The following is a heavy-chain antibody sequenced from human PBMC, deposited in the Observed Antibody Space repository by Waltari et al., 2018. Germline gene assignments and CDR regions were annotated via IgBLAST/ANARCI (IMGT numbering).Heavy chain of an antibody. CDR2: IIPILGIA. CDR1: GGTFSSYA. Sequence: QVQLVQSGAEVKKPGSSVKVSCKASGGTFSSYAISWVRQAPGQGLEWMGGIIPILGIANYAQKFQGRVTITADESTSTAYMELSSLRSEDTAVYYCAREVYCSSTSCYPTFDYWGQGTLVTVSS. V-gene: IGHV1-69*04. J-gene: IGHJ4*02. D-gene: IGHD2-2*01. CDR3: AREVYCSSTSCYPTFDY.